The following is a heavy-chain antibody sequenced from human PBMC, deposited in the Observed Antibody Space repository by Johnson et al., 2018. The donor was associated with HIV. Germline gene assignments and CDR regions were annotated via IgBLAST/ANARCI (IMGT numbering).Heavy chain of an antibody. J-gene: IGHJ3*02. V-gene: IGHV3-66*01. D-gene: IGHD5-18*01. CDR3: ARAYSYGAFDI. Sequence: VQLVESGGGLVQPGGSLRVSCAASGFTVSSNYMSWVRQAPGKGLEWVSVIYSGGSTYYADSVKGRYTISRDNSTNTLYLQMNSLRADDTAVYYCARAYSYGAFDIWGQGTRVTVSS. CDR1: GFTVSSNY. CDR2: IYSGGST.